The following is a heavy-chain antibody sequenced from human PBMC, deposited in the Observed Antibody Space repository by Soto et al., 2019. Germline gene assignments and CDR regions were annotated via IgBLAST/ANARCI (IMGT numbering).Heavy chain of an antibody. CDR1: GYTFRNFG. CDR2: ISAYNANA. CDR3: ARENSSFDY. V-gene: IGHV1-18*01. J-gene: IGHJ4*02. Sequence: QIQLLQSGAEVKKPGASVKVTCKASGYTFRNFGISWVRQAPGQALEWMGWISAYNANANYAQKLQGRLTMTADTSTSTAYMELRSLRSADTAVYYCARENSSFDYWGQGTLVTVSS. D-gene: IGHD2-15*01.